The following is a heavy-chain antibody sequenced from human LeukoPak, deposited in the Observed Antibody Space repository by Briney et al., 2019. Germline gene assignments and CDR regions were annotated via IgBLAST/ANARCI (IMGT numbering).Heavy chain of an antibody. D-gene: IGHD2-2*01. Sequence: SETLSLTCAVYGWSFNDYYWKWIRQPPGKGLEWIGEINARGDTNYNPSLKSRVTISVDTSKKQFSLRLTSMIAADTALYYCARGQVPAARGYNWFDPWGQGTLVTVSS. CDR1: GWSFNDYY. V-gene: IGHV4-34*01. CDR2: INARGDT. CDR3: ARGQVPAARGYNWFDP. J-gene: IGHJ5*02.